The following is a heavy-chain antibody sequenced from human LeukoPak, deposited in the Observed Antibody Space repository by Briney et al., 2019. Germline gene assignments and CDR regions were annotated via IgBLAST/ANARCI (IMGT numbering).Heavy chain of an antibody. CDR3: ARNYDSSGYDEFFDY. Sequence: GESLKISCQGSGYSFTSYWISWVRQMPGKGLEWMGRIDPSDSYTNYSPSFQGHVTISADKSISTAYLQWSSLKASDTAMYYCARNYDSSGYDEFFDYWGQGTLVTVSS. CDR2: IDPSDSYT. V-gene: IGHV5-10-1*01. J-gene: IGHJ4*02. D-gene: IGHD3-22*01. CDR1: GYSFTSYW.